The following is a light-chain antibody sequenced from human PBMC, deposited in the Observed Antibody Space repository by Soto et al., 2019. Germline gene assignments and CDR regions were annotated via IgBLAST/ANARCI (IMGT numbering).Light chain of an antibody. CDR3: AAWDDSLNGPNWV. CDR1: SSNIGSNT. V-gene: IGLV1-44*01. J-gene: IGLJ3*02. Sequence: VLTQPPSASGTPGQRVTISCSGSSSNIGSNTVNWYQQLPGTAPKLLIYSNNQRPSGVPDRFSGSKSGTSASLAISGLQSEDEADYYCAAWDDSLNGPNWVFGGGTKLTVL. CDR2: SNN.